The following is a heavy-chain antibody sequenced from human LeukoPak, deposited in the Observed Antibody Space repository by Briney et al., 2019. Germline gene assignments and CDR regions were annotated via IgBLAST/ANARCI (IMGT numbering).Heavy chain of an antibody. CDR3: ATARYHDAFDI. J-gene: IGHJ3*02. V-gene: IGHV3-30-3*01. Sequence: GRSLRLSCAASGFTFSSYAMHWVRQAPGKGLEWVAVISYDGSNKYYADSVKGRFTISRDNSKNTLYLQMNSLRAEDTAVYYCATARYHDAFDIWGQGTMVTVSS. D-gene: IGHD1-14*01. CDR1: GFTFSSYA. CDR2: ISYDGSNK.